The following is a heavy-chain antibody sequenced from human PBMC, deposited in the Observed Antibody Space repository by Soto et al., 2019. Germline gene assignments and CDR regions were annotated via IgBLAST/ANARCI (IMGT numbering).Heavy chain of an antibody. CDR3: ARDFVSPDFWSGYRKGDDAFDI. CDR1: GFTFSSYS. D-gene: IGHD3-3*01. J-gene: IGHJ3*02. CDR2: ISSSSSYI. Sequence: GGSLRLSCAASGFTFSSYSMNWVRQAPGKGLEWVSSISSSSSYIYYADSVKGRFTISRDNAKNSLYLQMNSLRAEDTAVYYCARDFVSPDFWSGYRKGDDAFDIWGQGTMVTVSS. V-gene: IGHV3-21*01.